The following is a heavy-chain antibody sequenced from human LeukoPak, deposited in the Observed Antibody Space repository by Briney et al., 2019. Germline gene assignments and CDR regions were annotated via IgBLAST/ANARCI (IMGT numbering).Heavy chain of an antibody. D-gene: IGHD3-10*01. Sequence: PSQTLSLTCAVSGGSISSGGYSWSRLRQPPGKGLEWIGYIYHSGSTYYNPSLKSRVTISVDRSKNQFSLKLSSVTAADTAVYYCATAHVVRGVIGYYYYGMDVWGQGTTVTVSS. CDR3: ATAHVVRGVIGYYYYGMDV. CDR2: IYHSGST. J-gene: IGHJ6*02. V-gene: IGHV4-30-2*01. CDR1: GGSISSGGYS.